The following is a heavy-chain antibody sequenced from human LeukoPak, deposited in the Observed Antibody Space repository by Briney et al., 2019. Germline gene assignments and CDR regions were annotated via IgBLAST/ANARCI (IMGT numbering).Heavy chain of an antibody. Sequence: SETLSLTCTVSGGSISSGDYYWSWIRQPAGKGLEWIGRIYTSGSTNYNPSLKSRVTMSVDTSKNQFSLKLSSVTAADTAVYYCASAGPLTELDAFDIWGQGTMVTVSS. V-gene: IGHV4-61*02. J-gene: IGHJ3*02. CDR1: GGSISSGDYY. CDR2: IYTSGST. D-gene: IGHD1-20*01. CDR3: ASAGPLTELDAFDI.